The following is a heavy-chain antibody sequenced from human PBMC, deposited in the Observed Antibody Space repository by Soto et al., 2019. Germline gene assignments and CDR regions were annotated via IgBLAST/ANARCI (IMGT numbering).Heavy chain of an antibody. CDR2: IIPIFGTA. Sequence: ASVMVCCKGSAVTFSSYDISWVRQAPGQGLEWMGGIIPIFGTANYAQKFQGRVTITADESTSTAYMELSSLRSEDTAVYYCARDLYSITFYGMGVWGQGTTVTVSS. CDR1: AVTFSSYD. V-gene: IGHV1-69*13. J-gene: IGHJ6*02. CDR3: ARDLYSITFYGMGV. D-gene: IGHD6-13*01.